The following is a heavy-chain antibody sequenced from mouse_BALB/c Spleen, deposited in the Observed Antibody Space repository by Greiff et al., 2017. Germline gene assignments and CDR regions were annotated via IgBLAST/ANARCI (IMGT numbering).Heavy chain of an antibody. CDR2: INPYNGAT. CDR1: GYSFTGYY. CDR3: AREVITLDY. V-gene: IGHV1-31*01. Sequence: EVQLQQSGPELVKPGASVKISCKASGYSFTGYYMHWVKQSHVKSLEWIGRINPYNGATSYNQNFKDKASLTVDKSSSTAYMELHSLTSEDSAVYYCAREVITLDYWGQGTTLTVSS. D-gene: IGHD2-4*01. J-gene: IGHJ2*01.